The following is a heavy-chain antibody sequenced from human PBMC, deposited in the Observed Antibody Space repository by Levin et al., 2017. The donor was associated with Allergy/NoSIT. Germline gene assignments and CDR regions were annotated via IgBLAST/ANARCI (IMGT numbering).Heavy chain of an antibody. CDR1: GFTFSDYY. CDR2: ISSSGSTI. V-gene: IGHV3-11*01. D-gene: IGHD3-16*02. CDR3: ARAGYDYIWGSYRYYYMDV. J-gene: IGHJ6*03. Sequence: GGSLRLSCAASGFTFSDYYMSWIRQAPGKGLEWVSYISSSGSTIYYADSVKGRFTISRDNAKNSLYLQMNSLRAEDTAVYYCARAGYDYIWGSYRYYYMDVWGKGTTVTVSS.